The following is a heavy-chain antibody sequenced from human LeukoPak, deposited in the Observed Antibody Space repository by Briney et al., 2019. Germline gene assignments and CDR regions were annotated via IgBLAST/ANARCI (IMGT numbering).Heavy chain of an antibody. CDR1: GFTFSSYA. J-gene: IGHJ6*03. V-gene: IGHV3-30*01. D-gene: IGHD6-13*01. CDR3: ARGAPDSSSPPYYYYYMDV. CDR2: ISYDGSNK. Sequence: GGSLRLSCAASGFTFSSYAMHWVRQAPGKGLEWVAVISYDGSNKYYADSVKGRFTISRDNSKNTLYLQMNSLRAEDTAAYYCARGAPDSSSPPYYYYYMDVWGKGTTVTVSS.